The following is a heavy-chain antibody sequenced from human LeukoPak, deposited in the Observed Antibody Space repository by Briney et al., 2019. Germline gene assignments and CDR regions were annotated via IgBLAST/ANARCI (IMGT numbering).Heavy chain of an antibody. D-gene: IGHD3-16*01. V-gene: IGHV3-23*01. CDR2: ISANGGRT. Sequence: GVSLRLSCAASVFTFSNYAMSWVRQTPGKGLECVSGISANGGRTYYAGSVKGRFTISRDKSKTALYLKMNSLRVEDTALYYCGKDLNGDYVGAFDIWGQGTMVIVSS. CDR3: GKDLNGDYVGAFDI. CDR1: VFTFSNYA. J-gene: IGHJ3*02.